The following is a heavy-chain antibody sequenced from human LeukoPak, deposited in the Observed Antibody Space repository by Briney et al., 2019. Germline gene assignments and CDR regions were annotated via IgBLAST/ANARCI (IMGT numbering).Heavy chain of an antibody. J-gene: IGHJ3*02. CDR3: ARDQRIKGIVGAGGI. V-gene: IGHV1-18*01. CDR1: GYTFTSYG. D-gene: IGHD1-26*01. Sequence: GASVKVSCKXSGYTFTSYGISWVRQAPGQGLERMGWISAYNGNTNYAQKLQGRVTMTTDTSTSTAYMELRSLRSDDTAVYYRARDQRIKGIVGAGGIWGQGTMVTVSS. CDR2: ISAYNGNT.